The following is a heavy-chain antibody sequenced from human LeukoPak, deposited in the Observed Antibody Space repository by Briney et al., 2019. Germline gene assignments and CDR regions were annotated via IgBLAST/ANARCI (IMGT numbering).Heavy chain of an antibody. D-gene: IGHD3-9*01. Sequence: GGSLRLSCAASGFTFSNYAMSWVRQAPGKGLEWVSVIYSGGNTYYADSVKGRFTISRDNAKNTLYLQMNSLRAEDTAVYYCARMATGYPNWFDPWGQGTLVTVSS. V-gene: IGHV3-66*01. CDR2: IYSGGNT. CDR3: ARMATGYPNWFDP. CDR1: GFTFSNYA. J-gene: IGHJ5*02.